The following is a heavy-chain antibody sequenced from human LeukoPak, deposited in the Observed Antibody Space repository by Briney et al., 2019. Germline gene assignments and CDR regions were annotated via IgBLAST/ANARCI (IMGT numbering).Heavy chain of an antibody. CDR3: ARDSEYGYSSGWSGDVFDY. CDR2: INPNSGGT. Sequence: ASVKVSCKASGYTFTGYYMHWVRQAPGQGLEWMGWINPNSGGTNYAQKFQGRVTMTRDTSISTAYMELSRLRSDDTAVYYCARDSEYGYSSGWSGDVFDYWGQGTLSPSPQ. J-gene: IGHJ4*02. CDR1: GYTFTGYY. V-gene: IGHV1-2*02. D-gene: IGHD6-19*01.